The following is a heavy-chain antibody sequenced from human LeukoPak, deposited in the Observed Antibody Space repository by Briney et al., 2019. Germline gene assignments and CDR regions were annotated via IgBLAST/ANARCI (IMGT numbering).Heavy chain of an antibody. CDR2: IYYSGST. CDR3: ARNVSRGEPGGAFDM. V-gene: IGHV4-39*01. CDR1: GGAISGTRDY. J-gene: IGHJ3*02. Sequence: SETLSLTCTVPGGAISGTRDYWGWIRQPPGKELEWIASIYYSGSTHYNPSLKSRVTISVDTSRNQFSLNLRFATAEDTAIYYCARNVSRGEPGGAFDMWGQGTTVIVSS. D-gene: IGHD3-16*01.